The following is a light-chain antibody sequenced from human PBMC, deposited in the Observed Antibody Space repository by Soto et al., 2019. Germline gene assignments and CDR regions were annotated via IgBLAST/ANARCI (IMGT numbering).Light chain of an antibody. CDR2: GAS. CDR3: QQYGSSPLIT. Sequence: EIVXTXXPXXXSXXXGEXATLSCRASQSVSSSYXAWYQQKPGQAPRLLIYGASSRATGIPDRFSGSGSGTDFTLTISRLEPEDFAVYYCQQYGSSPLITFGQGTRLEIK. V-gene: IGKV3-20*01. CDR1: QSVSSSY. J-gene: IGKJ5*01.